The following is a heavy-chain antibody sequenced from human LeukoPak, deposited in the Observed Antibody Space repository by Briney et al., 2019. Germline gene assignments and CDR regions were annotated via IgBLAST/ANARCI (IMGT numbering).Heavy chain of an antibody. V-gene: IGHV4-39*01. CDR2: VYYSGST. Sequence: SETLSLTCTVSGGSIGSNVHYWGWIRRPPGKGLEWIASVYYSGSTYYNPSLKSRVTISVDTSKNQFSLNLSSVAAADTAVCYCARLNLAVAGYFFDHWGRGTLVTVSS. D-gene: IGHD6-19*01. J-gene: IGHJ4*02. CDR1: GGSIGSNVHY. CDR3: ARLNLAVAGYFFDH.